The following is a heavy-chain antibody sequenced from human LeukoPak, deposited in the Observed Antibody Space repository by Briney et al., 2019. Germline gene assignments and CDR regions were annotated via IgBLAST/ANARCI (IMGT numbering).Heavy chain of an antibody. J-gene: IGHJ1*01. V-gene: IGHV1-69*13. Sequence: ASVKVSCKASGGTFSSYAISWVRQAPGQGLEWMGGIIPIFGTANYAQKFQGRLTITADESTTTAYLELSSLRSEDTAVYYCARGDSVPLGGGNLLRVLYFNDWGQGTLVAVSS. CDR3: ARGDSVPLGGGNLLRVLYFND. CDR1: GGTFSSYA. D-gene: IGHD4-23*01. CDR2: IIPIFGTA.